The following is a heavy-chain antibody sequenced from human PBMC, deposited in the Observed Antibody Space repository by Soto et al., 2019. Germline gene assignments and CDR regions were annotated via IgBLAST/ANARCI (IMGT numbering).Heavy chain of an antibody. CDR3: ARADYATGSYYPDY. Sequence: QVQLQESGPGLLKPSQTLSLTCTVSGGSVRRGNYYWSWIRQFPGKGLEWIGYISNSGRTHYNPSLMSRITILVDPSKNRFFLELRSVTAADTALYYCARADYATGSYYPDYWGQGTLVTVSS. J-gene: IGHJ4*02. CDR1: GGSVRRGNYY. D-gene: IGHD3-10*01. V-gene: IGHV4-31*03. CDR2: ISNSGRT.